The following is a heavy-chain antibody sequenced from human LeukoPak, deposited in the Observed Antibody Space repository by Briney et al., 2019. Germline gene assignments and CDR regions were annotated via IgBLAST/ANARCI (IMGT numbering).Heavy chain of an antibody. J-gene: IGHJ4*02. Sequence: ASVKVSCKASGYMFTGNHIHWVRQAPGQGLEWMGWINPNSGVTNYAQKFQGRVTMTRDTSINTAYMELSRLRYDDTAVYYCARDFMVRGVTTPDYWGQGTLATVSS. CDR1: GYMFTGNH. V-gene: IGHV1-2*02. CDR3: ARDFMVRGVTTPDY. CDR2: INPNSGVT. D-gene: IGHD3-10*01.